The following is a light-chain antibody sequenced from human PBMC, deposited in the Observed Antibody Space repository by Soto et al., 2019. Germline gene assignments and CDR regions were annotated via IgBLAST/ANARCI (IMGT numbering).Light chain of an antibody. CDR3: QQSYNTTRT. V-gene: IGKV3-15*01. CDR2: GAS. CDR1: QSVRSN. Sequence: EIVMTQSPATLSVSPGERSTLSCRDSQSVRSNLAWYQQTPGQAPRLIIYGASTRETGIPARFSGSGSGTDFTLTITSLQPEDFATYYCQQSYNTTRTFGQGTKVDIK. J-gene: IGKJ1*01.